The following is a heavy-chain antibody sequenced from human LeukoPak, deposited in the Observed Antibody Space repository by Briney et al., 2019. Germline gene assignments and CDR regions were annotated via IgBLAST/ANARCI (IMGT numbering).Heavy chain of an antibody. CDR2: IKQDGSKK. Sequence: GGSLRLSCLASGFPFSSYWMTWVRQAPGKGLEWVANIKQDGSKKSYVDSVKGRFTISRDNAKNSLYLQMNSLRAEDTAIYYCTRVGYIDEGIDYWGQGTLVTVSS. CDR1: GFPFSSYW. D-gene: IGHD5-24*01. J-gene: IGHJ4*02. CDR3: TRVGYIDEGIDY. V-gene: IGHV3-7*04.